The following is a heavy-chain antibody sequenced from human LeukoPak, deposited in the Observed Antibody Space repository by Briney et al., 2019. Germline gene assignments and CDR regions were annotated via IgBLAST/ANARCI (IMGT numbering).Heavy chain of an antibody. J-gene: IGHJ6*03. CDR2: IRYSGSNK. CDR1: GFTFSSYG. CDR3: AKDATYYYDSGNYYYVDV. D-gene: IGHD3-10*01. V-gene: IGHV3-30*02. Sequence: GGSLRLSCSASGFTFSSYGMHWVRQAPGKGLEWVTFIRYSGSNKYYADSVKGRFTISRDNSKNTLYLQMNSLRAEDTAVYYCAKDATYYYDSGNYYYVDVWGKGTTVTVSS.